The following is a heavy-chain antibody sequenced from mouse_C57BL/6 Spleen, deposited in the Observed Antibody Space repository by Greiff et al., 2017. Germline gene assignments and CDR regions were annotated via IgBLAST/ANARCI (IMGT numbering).Heavy chain of an antibody. CDR3: TRGRNWDDFDY. V-gene: IGHV1-15*01. Sequence: QVQLQQSGAELVRPGASVTLSCKASGYTFTDYEMHWVKQTPVHGLEWIGAIDPETGGTAYNQKFKGKAILTADKSSSTAYMELRSLTSEDSAVYYCTRGRNWDDFDYWGQGTTLTVSS. CDR2: IDPETGGT. D-gene: IGHD4-1*01. CDR1: GYTFTDYE. J-gene: IGHJ2*01.